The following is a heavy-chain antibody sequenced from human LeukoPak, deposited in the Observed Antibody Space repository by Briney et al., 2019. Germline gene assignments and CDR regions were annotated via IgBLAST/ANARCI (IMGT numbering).Heavy chain of an antibody. D-gene: IGHD6-19*01. CDR3: ARGLRIRQWLRDYYYYMDV. CDR1: GGSFRGYY. V-gene: IGHV4-34*01. J-gene: IGHJ6*03. Sequence: SETMSLACAVYGGSFRGYYWGWLRPPPKKGLEWIGEIKHRVSTTSHPSLKSRVTISVDTSKNQFSLKLSSVTAADTAVYYCARGLRIRQWLRDYYYYMDVWGKGTTVTVSS. CDR2: IKHRVST.